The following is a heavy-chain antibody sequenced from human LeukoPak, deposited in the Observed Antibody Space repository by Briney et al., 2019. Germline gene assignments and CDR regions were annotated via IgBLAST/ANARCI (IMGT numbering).Heavy chain of an antibody. Sequence: MSGGSLRLSCAASGFIFSSFNMNWVGQAPGKELQGVSSITGTGIYIDYADSVKGRFTISRDIAKNSLYLQMNSLRAEDTAVYYSARGVVTQVADWFDPWGQGTLVTVSS. D-gene: IGHD4-23*01. CDR2: ITGTGIYI. V-gene: IGHV3-21*01. CDR3: ARGVVTQVADWFDP. J-gene: IGHJ5*02. CDR1: GFIFSSFN.